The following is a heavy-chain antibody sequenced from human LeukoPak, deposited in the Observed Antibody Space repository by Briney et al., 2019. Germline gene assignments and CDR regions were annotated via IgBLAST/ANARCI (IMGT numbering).Heavy chain of an antibody. CDR1: GFSFSVYA. CDR3: AREMTSVVGKNLDY. Sequence: GGSLRLSCAVSGFSFSVYAMHWVRQAPGEGLEWMALISYDGSNELYADSVKGRFTISRDNSKNTLYLQMNSLRPEDTAVYYCAREMTSVVGKNLDYWGQGTLVTVSS. D-gene: IGHD4-23*01. CDR2: ISYDGSNE. J-gene: IGHJ4*02. V-gene: IGHV3-30-3*01.